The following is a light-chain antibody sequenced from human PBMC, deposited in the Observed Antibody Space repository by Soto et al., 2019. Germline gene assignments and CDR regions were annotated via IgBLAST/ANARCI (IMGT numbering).Light chain of an antibody. Sequence: DMQTNQSPSTLSVSIGDRVTIPGRASQTISSWLAWYQQKPGKAPKLLIYKASTLKSGVPSRFSGSGSGTEFTLTISSLQPDDFATYYCQHYNSYSEAFGQGTMVDI. CDR2: KAS. CDR1: QTISSW. J-gene: IGKJ1*01. CDR3: QHYNSYSEA. V-gene: IGKV1-5*03.